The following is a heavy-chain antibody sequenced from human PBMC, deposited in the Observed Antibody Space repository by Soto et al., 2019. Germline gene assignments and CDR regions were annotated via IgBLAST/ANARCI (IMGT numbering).Heavy chain of an antibody. D-gene: IGHD6-19*01. Sequence: QVQRVQSGAEVKKPGSSGKVSGKAPGGTFTSYAISWGGRAPGQGLEWMGGIIPIFGTANYAQKFQGRVTITADKSTSTAYMELSSLRSEDTAVYYCAIFIAVASNVDYWGQGTLVTVSS. J-gene: IGHJ4*02. CDR3: AIFIAVASNVDY. CDR1: GGTFTSYA. V-gene: IGHV1-69*06. CDR2: IIPIFGTA.